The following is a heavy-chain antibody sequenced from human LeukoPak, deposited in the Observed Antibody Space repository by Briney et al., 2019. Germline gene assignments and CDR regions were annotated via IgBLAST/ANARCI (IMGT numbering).Heavy chain of an antibody. Sequence: QPGGSLRLSCAASGFTFSSYAMTWVRQAPGTGLEWVSTISASAGITYYADSVKGRFTISRDNSKNTLYLQMNSLRAEDTAVYYCAKDPPNWRPIVSPPVLSRVPPGSEQSSYVDYWGQGTLVTVSS. CDR2: ISASAGIT. J-gene: IGHJ4*02. CDR1: GFTFSSYA. CDR3: AKDPPNWRPIVSPPVLSRVPPGSEQSSYVDY. V-gene: IGHV3-23*01. D-gene: IGHD3-16*01.